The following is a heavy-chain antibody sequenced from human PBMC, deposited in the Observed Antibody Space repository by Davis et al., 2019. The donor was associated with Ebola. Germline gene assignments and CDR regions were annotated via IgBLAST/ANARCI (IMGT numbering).Heavy chain of an antibody. CDR1: GYTFISYS. Sequence: ASVKVSCKTPGYTFISYSIHWVRQAPGQRLEWMGWINVGNGNTNYSQKFQGRVTITTDTSASTVYLDLTSLRSDDTAVFYCARASFGYNSGWYADYWGPGSLVTVSS. CDR2: INVGNGNT. CDR3: ARASFGYNSGWYADY. J-gene: IGHJ4*02. D-gene: IGHD6-19*01. V-gene: IGHV1-3*01.